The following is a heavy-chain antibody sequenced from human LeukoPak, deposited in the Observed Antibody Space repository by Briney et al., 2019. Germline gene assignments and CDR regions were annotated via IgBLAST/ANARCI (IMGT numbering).Heavy chain of an antibody. Sequence: SETLSLTCALSGGSISSSNWWSWVRKPPGKGLEWIGEIYHSGSSNYNPSLKSRVTISVDKSKNQFSLKLSSVTAADTAVYYCASKGAYDSRGFEYFHHWGQGTLVTVSS. D-gene: IGHD3-22*01. V-gene: IGHV4-4*02. CDR2: IYHSGSS. J-gene: IGHJ1*01. CDR3: ASKGAYDSRGFEYFHH. CDR1: GGSISSSNW.